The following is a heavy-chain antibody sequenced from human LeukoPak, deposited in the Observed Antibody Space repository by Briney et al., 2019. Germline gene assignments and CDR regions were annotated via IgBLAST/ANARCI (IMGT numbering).Heavy chain of an antibody. J-gene: IGHJ4*02. CDR1: GYTFTGYY. V-gene: IGHV1-2*04. D-gene: IGHD3-22*01. CDR2: INPNSGGT. Sequence: ASVKVSCKASGYTFTGYYMHWVRQAPGQGLEWMGWINPNSGGTNYAQKFQGWVTMTRDTSISTAYMELSRLRSEDTAVYYCARGYYYDSSDQFDYWGQGTLVTVSS. CDR3: ARGYYYDSSDQFDY.